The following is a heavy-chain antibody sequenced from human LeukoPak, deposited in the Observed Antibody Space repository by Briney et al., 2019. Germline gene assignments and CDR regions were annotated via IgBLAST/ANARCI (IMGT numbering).Heavy chain of an antibody. CDR3: ATKQWLAPPPDS. CDR1: GFTFGNHW. D-gene: IGHD6-19*01. J-gene: IGHJ4*02. Sequence: GGSLRLSCAASGFTFGNHWMDWVRQAPGKGLEWVANIKYDGSEKYYVDSVKGRFTISRDNAKKLVYLQMNSLRAEDTAVYYCATKQWLAPPPDSWGQGTPVTVSS. V-gene: IGHV3-7*01. CDR2: IKYDGSEK.